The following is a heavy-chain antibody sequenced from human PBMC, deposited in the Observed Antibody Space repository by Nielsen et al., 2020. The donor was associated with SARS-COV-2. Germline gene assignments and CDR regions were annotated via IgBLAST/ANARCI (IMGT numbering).Heavy chain of an antibody. CDR2: INPNSGGT. D-gene: IGHD1-7*01. V-gene: IGHV1-2*02. Sequence: GESLKISCKASGYTFTGYYMHWVRQAPGQGLEWMGWINPNSGGTNYAQKFQGRVTMTRDTSISTAYMELSRLRSDDTAVYYCARVELPPSYYYYGMDVWGQGTTVTVSS. J-gene: IGHJ6*02. CDR3: ARVELPPSYYYYGMDV. CDR1: GYTFTGYY.